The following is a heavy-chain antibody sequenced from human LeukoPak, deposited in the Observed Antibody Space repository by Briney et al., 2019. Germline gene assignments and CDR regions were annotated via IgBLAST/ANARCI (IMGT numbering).Heavy chain of an antibody. D-gene: IGHD3-10*01. CDR2: INHSGST. CDR3: ARAHRRVYYSSNPHPGYYYGMDV. V-gene: IGHV4-39*07. J-gene: IGHJ6*02. Sequence: SETLSLTCTVSGGSISSSSYYWGWIRQPPGKGLEWIGEINHSGSTNYNPSLKSRVTISVDTSKNQFSLKLSSVTAADTAVYYCARAHRRVYYSSNPHPGYYYGMDVWGQGTTITVSS. CDR1: GGSISSSSYY.